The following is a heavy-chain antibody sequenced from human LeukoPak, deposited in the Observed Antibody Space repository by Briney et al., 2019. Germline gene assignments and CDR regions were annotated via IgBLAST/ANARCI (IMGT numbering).Heavy chain of an antibody. CDR2: IYYSGST. CDR3: ARETYYYDSSGYRPLDY. Sequence: SETLSLTCTVSGGSISSGGYYWSRIRQHPGKGLEWIGYIYYSGSTYYNPSLKSRVTISVDTSKNQFSLKLSSVTAADTAVYYCARETYYYDSSGYRPLDYWGQGTLVTVSS. CDR1: GGSISSGGYY. D-gene: IGHD3-22*01. J-gene: IGHJ4*02. V-gene: IGHV4-31*03.